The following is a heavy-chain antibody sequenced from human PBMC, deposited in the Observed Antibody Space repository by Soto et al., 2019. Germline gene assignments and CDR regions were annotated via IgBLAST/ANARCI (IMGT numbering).Heavy chain of an antibody. CDR2: ISSTTNYI. CDR1: GFTFTRYS. CDR3: ARESEDRTTNFDY. Sequence: EVQLVESGGGLVKPGGSLRLSCAASGFTFTRYSMNCVRQAPGKGLEWVSSISSTTNYIYYGESMKGRFTISSDNAKNSLYLEMNRLTAEDTAVYYCARESEDRTTNFDYWGQGTLITVSS. V-gene: IGHV3-21*06. J-gene: IGHJ4*02.